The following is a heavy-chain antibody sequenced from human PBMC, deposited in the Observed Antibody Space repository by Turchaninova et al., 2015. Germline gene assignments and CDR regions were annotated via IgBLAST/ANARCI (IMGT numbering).Heavy chain of an antibody. CDR3: ARGQRDILMVVAAPPDY. CDR1: GFTFSDYY. CDR2: ISSRVRNK. D-gene: IGHD2-15*01. J-gene: IGHJ4*02. Sequence: QVQLVESGGGLVEPGGSLRLSCAASGFTFSDYYMTWIRQAPGTGLVWVSAISSRVRNKHTADAVEGRFTSTGRNAKESLLLQIDSRGAEDRAVYFWARGQRDILMVVAAPPDYWGQGTLVTVSS. V-gene: IGHV3-11*01.